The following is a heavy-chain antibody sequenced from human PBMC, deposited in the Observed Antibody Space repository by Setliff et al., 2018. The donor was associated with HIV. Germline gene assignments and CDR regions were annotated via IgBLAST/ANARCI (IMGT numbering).Heavy chain of an antibody. CDR2: MNPTRGNT. CDR1: GYTFVNYD. Sequence: ASVKVSCKASGYTFVNYDINWVRQAAGQGLEWMGWMNPTRGNTGYAQKFQGRVTITRDTSKNTAYMELRSLTSEDTAVYSCARIVAPGSHGPDYHMDVWGKGSTVTVSS. V-gene: IGHV1-8*03. D-gene: IGHD3-22*01. CDR3: ARIVAPGSHGPDYHMDV. J-gene: IGHJ6*03.